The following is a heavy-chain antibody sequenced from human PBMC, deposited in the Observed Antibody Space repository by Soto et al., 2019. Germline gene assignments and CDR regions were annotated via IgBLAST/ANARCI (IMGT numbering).Heavy chain of an antibody. V-gene: IGHV4-30-4*01. CDR3: ARLRWENETNWFQT. CDR2: IYHSGST. D-gene: IGHD1-1*01. CDR1: GDSINSVDHY. Sequence: SETMSLTCTVSGDSINSVDHYWSWIRQPPGKGLEWMGYIYHSGSTHYNPSLNSRLTISIDTSTNRFSLNLTSVTAANTAVYFCARLRWENETNWFQTWGHGALVTVAS. J-gene: IGHJ5*01.